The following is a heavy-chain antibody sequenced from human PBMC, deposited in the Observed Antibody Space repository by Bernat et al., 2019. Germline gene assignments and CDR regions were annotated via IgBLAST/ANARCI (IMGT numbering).Heavy chain of an antibody. CDR2: ISGRGSST. Sequence: EVQLLESGGGLVQPGGSLRLSCAASGFIFSSYAMSWVRQVPGKGLEWVSGISGRGSSTYYADSMKGRFTISRDNSKNTLYLQMNSLRAEDTAVYYCAKDLAYGSGNYFDYWGQGTLVTVSS. D-gene: IGHD3-10*01. CDR3: AKDLAYGSGNYFDY. CDR1: GFIFSSYA. J-gene: IGHJ4*02. V-gene: IGHV3-23*01.